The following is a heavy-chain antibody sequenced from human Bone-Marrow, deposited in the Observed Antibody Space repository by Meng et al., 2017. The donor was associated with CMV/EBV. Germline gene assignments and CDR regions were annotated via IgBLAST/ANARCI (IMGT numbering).Heavy chain of an antibody. Sequence: ASVKVSCKASGYTLASHAINWVRQAPGQGLEWVGCISTANGNTKYAQKFQGRVTMTADRSTSTAYMELKSLTSDDAAVYYCGNYESDYWGQGTLVTVSS. CDR2: ISTANGNT. V-gene: IGHV1-18*01. D-gene: IGHD1-7*01. J-gene: IGHJ4*02. CDR1: GYTLASHA. CDR3: GNYESDY.